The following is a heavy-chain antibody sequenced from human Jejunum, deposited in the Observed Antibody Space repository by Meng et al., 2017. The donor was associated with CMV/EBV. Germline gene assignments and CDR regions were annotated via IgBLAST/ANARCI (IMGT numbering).Heavy chain of an antibody. D-gene: IGHD1-14*01. V-gene: IGHV4-39*07. CDR2: VYYDVHP. CDR1: GGSLSSCSNY. Sequence: GGSLSSCSNYWGCVRRPPGKGLEWIVNVYYDVHPSYTPSLNSRVSIFADLSRNQFFLRLTSVRAAATAMYYCAFMRGQPRRNYFDFWGPGTLVTVSS. CDR3: AFMRGQPRRNYFDF. J-gene: IGHJ5*01.